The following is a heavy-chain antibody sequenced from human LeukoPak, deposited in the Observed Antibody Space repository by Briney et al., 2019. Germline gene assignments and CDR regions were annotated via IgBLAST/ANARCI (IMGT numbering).Heavy chain of an antibody. J-gene: IGHJ4*02. D-gene: IGHD1-1*01. CDR3: ARDNEGLFDY. Sequence: SETLSLTCAISGDSVSSNSAAWNWIRQSPSRGLEWLGRTYSKSKWFSDYALSVKSRITINPDTYKNHFSLQLNSVRPEDTAVYYCARDNEGLFDYWGQGTLVTVSS. CDR2: TYSKSKWFS. V-gene: IGHV6-1*01. CDR1: GDSVSSNSAA.